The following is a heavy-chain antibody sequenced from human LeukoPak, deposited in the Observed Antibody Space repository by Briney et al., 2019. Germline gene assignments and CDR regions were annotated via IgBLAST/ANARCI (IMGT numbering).Heavy chain of an antibody. J-gene: IGHJ3*02. Sequence: GESLKISCKGSGYSFTSYWIGWVRQMPGKGLEWMGIIYPGDSDTRYSPSFQGQVTISADKSISTAYLQWSSLKASDTAMYYCARPRFYYYDSSGYYKPRTWDAFDIWGQGTMVTVSS. CDR1: GYSFTSYW. CDR2: IYPGDSDT. CDR3: ARPRFYYYDSSGYYKPRTWDAFDI. V-gene: IGHV5-51*01. D-gene: IGHD3-22*01.